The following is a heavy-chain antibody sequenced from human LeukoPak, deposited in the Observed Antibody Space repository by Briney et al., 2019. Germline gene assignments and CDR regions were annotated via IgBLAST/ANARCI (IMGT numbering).Heavy chain of an antibody. CDR2: INTGTGNP. D-gene: IGHD3-10*01. Sequence: ASVTVSCKASGYTFTNYAMNWVRQAPGQGLEWMGWINTGTGNPTYAQGFTGRFVFSLDTSVSTTYLQINSLKAEDTAVYYCATIGASFFDYWGQGTLVTVSS. V-gene: IGHV7-4-1*02. J-gene: IGHJ4*02. CDR1: GYTFTNYA. CDR3: ATIGASFFDY.